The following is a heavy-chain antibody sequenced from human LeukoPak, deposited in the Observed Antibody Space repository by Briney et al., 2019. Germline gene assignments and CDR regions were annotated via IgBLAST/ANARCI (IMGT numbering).Heavy chain of an antibody. J-gene: IGHJ4*02. V-gene: IGHV3-30*19. CDR1: GFTFSSYG. CDR2: ISYDGRDI. CDR3: ARDNKKLSADYYFDY. D-gene: IGHD2-15*01. Sequence: PGGSLRLSCVASGFTFSSYGMHWVRQTPGKGLEWLAVISYDGRDIHYTDSVKGRFTISRDNSRNTLYLQMNRLISDDTAVYYCARDNKKLSADYYFDYWGQGTLVTVSA.